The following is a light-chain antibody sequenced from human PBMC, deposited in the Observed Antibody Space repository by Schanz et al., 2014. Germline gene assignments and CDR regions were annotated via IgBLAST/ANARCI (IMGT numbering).Light chain of an antibody. CDR1: TSDVGSFNL. CDR2: EVS. CDR3: SSFAGHKV. V-gene: IGLV2-23*02. Sequence: QSALTQPASVSGSPGQSITISCTATTSDVGSFNLVSWYQQHPGKAPKILIYEVSKRPSGVPDRFSGSKSGNTASLTVSGLQAEDEADYYCSSFAGHKVFGGGTKLTVL. J-gene: IGLJ2*01.